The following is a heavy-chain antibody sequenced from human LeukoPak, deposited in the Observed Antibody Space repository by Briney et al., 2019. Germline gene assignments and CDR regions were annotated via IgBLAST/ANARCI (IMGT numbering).Heavy chain of an antibody. CDR2: ISGSGDII. CDR3: AKDVRGGCTGPTCHY. V-gene: IGHV3-23*01. Sequence: GGSLRLSCAASGFPFSSYAMSWVRQAPGKGLEWISDISGSGDIIDYANSVKGRFTISRDNSENTVYLQMNSLRAEDTAVYYCAKDVRGGCTGPTCHYWGQGTLVTVSS. J-gene: IGHJ4*02. CDR1: GFPFSSYA. D-gene: IGHD2-8*02.